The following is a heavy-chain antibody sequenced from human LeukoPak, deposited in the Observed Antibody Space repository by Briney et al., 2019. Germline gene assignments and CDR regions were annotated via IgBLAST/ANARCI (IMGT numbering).Heavy chain of an antibody. CDR1: GFTFTNYA. V-gene: IGHV3-23*01. D-gene: IGHD5-12*01. CDR2: ISRSRTGSTT. J-gene: IGHJ4*02. CDR3: AKDRWLLEYYFDF. Sequence: GGSLRLSCAVSGFTFTNYAMSWFRQAPGKGLEWVSAISRSRTGSTTYYADYVNGRFTISRDSSKYTLYLQMNSLRAEDTAIYLCAKDRWLLEYYFDFWGQGTLVTVSS.